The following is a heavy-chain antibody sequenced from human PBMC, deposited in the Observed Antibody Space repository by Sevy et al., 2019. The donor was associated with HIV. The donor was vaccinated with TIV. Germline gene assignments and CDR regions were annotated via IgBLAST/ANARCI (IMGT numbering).Heavy chain of an antibody. Sequence: GSLRLSCAASGFTFSSYWMSWVRQAPGKGLEWVANIKQDGSEKYYVDSVKGRFTISRDNAKNSLYLQMNSLRAEDTAVYYCAREGSVGTEFLDYWGQGTLVTVSS. CDR3: AREGSVGTEFLDY. D-gene: IGHD6-25*01. J-gene: IGHJ4*02. CDR2: IKQDGSEK. V-gene: IGHV3-7*01. CDR1: GFTFSSYW.